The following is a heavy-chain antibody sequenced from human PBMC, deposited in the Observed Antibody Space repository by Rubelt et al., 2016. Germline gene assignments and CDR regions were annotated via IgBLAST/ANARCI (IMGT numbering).Heavy chain of an antibody. V-gene: IGHV3-21*01. J-gene: IGHJ3*02. Sequence: GKGLEWVSSISSSSSYLYYADSVKGRFTISRDNSKHTLYLQMNSLRAGDTAVYYCGRTVYYDFWSGYPALGPDAFAIWGQGTMVTVSS. CDR2: ISSSSSYL. CDR3: GRTVYYDFWSGYPALGPDAFAI. D-gene: IGHD3-3*01.